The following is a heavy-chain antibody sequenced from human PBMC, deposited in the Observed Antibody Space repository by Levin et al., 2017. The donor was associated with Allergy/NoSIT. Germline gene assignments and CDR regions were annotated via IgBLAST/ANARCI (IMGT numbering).Heavy chain of an antibody. Sequence: GASVKVSCKTSGYTFTDYYMQWVRQAPGQGLEWVGWINPNSGGTNQAQKFQGRVTMTRDTSISTAYMELRRLKSDDTAVYYCARGGVGGSGWYNSFDPWGQGTLVTVPS. D-gene: IGHD6-19*01. J-gene: IGHJ5*02. CDR1: GYTFTDYY. CDR3: ARGGVGGSGWYNSFDP. V-gene: IGHV1-2*02. CDR2: INPNSGGT.